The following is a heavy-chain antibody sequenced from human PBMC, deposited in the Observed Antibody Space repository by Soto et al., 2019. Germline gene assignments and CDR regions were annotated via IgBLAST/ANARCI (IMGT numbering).Heavy chain of an antibody. CDR2: INPNNGDT. V-gene: IGHV1-2*02. Sequence: VKVSCKASGYTCTVYFLHWFRQAPGQGPEWVGWINPNNGDTRYSQNFQGRVTMTRDTSIDTVYMELSRLQSDDTTVYYCARGPSHGAFDYWGPGTLVTVSS. CDR3: ARGPSHGAFDY. CDR1: GYTCTVYF. J-gene: IGHJ4*02. D-gene: IGHD5-18*01.